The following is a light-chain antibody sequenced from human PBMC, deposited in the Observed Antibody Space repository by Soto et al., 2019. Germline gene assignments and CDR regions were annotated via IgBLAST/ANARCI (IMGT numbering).Light chain of an antibody. J-gene: IGLJ3*02. Sequence: QSALTQPASVSVSPGQSITISCTGTSSDVGGYNYVSWYQQHPGKAPKLIIYEVSNRHSGVSNRFSGSKSGNTASLTISGLQAEDEADYYCNSFRTNYTWLFGGGTKLTVL. V-gene: IGLV2-14*01. CDR1: SSDVGGYNY. CDR2: EVS. CDR3: NSFRTNYTWL.